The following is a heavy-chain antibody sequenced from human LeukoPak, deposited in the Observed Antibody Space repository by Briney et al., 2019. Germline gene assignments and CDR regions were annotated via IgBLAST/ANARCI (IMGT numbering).Heavy chain of an antibody. CDR1: GGSISSYY. CDR2: IYTSGST. Sequence: SETLSLTCTVSGGSISSYYWSWIRQPAGKGLEWIGRIYTSGSTNYNPSLKSRVTMSVDTSKNQFSLKLSSVTAADTAVYYCARAVGYCSSTSCYYNWFDPWGQGTLVTVSS. CDR3: ARAVGYCSSTSCYYNWFDP. J-gene: IGHJ5*02. V-gene: IGHV4-4*07. D-gene: IGHD2-2*01.